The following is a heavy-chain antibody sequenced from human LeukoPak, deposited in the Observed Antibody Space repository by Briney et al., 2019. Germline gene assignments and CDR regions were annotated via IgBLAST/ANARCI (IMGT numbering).Heavy chain of an antibody. CDR1: GGSISSGGYY. D-gene: IGHD7-27*01. Sequence: SETLSLTCTVSGGSISSGGYYWSWIRQPPGKGLEWIGYIYYSGSTNYNPSLKSRVTISVDTSKNQFSLKLSSVTAADTAVYYCARVWGYYYMDVWGKGTTVTVSS. CDR2: IYYSGST. J-gene: IGHJ6*03. CDR3: ARVWGYYYMDV. V-gene: IGHV4-61*08.